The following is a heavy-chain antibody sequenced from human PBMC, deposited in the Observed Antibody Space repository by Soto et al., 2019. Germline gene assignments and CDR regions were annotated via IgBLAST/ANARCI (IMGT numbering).Heavy chain of an antibody. CDR1: GGSISSSNW. CDR3: ARDLKYYGSGYYYYGTDV. J-gene: IGHJ6*02. Sequence: PSETLSLTCAVPGGSISSSNWWSWVRQPPGKGLEWIGEIYHSGSTNYNPSLKSRVTISVDKSKNQFSLKLSSVTAADTAVYYCARDLKYYGSGYYYYGTDVWGQGTTVS. CDR2: IYHSGST. D-gene: IGHD3-10*01. V-gene: IGHV4-4*02.